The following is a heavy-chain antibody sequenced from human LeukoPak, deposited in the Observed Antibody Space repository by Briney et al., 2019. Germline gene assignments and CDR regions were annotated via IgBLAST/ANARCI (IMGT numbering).Heavy chain of an antibody. D-gene: IGHD6-19*01. V-gene: IGHV3-20*04. CDR2: INWNGGST. CDR1: GFTFDDYG. J-gene: IGHJ4*02. CDR3: ARGRGAAVAGKEDY. Sequence: PGGSLRLXCAASGFTFDDYGMSWVRHAPGKGLEWVSGINWNGGSTGYADSVKGPFTISRDNAKNSLYLQMNSLRAEDTALYYCARGRGAAVAGKEDYWGQGTLVTVSS.